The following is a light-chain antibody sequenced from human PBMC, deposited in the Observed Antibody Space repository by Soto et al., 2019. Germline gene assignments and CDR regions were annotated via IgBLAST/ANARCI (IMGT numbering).Light chain of an antibody. J-gene: IGLJ2*01. CDR1: SSNIGAGYD. CDR2: GNI. Sequence: QSVLTQPPSVSGAPGQRVTISCTGSSSNIGAGYDVHWYQQVPGTAPKLLIYGNINRPSGVPDRFSGSKSGTSASLAITGLQADDGADYYCQSYDSSLTVVFGGGTKLTVL. CDR3: QSYDSSLTVV. V-gene: IGLV1-40*01.